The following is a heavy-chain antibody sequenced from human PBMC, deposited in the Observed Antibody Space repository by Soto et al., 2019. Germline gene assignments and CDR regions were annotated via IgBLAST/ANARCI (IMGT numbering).Heavy chain of an antibody. J-gene: IGHJ3*02. D-gene: IGHD2-15*01. CDR1: GFSFSNSA. Sequence: GASVKVSCKTSGFSFSNSAVQWVRQARVQRLEWMGWIVVGSGNTKYAQKLGERVTITRDMSTSTAHMEVSSLASEDTAVYYCAAELYSGGSCCSFDIWGQGTMVTVSS. CDR3: AAELYSGGSCCSFDI. CDR2: IVVGSGNT. V-gene: IGHV1-58*01.